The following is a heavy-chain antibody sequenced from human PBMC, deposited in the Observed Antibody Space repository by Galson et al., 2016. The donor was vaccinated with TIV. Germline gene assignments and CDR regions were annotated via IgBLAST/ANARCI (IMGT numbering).Heavy chain of an antibody. D-gene: IGHD3-9*01. CDR1: GYSFTGYY. CDR3: ARDHPTYDIVNDYVHAAFNL. Sequence: SVKVSCKASGYSFTGYYIHWVRQAPGQGLEWMGWINPNNGGTNYAMKFDDRVTMTRDTSIRVVYMELSSLRSDDTAVYYCARDHPTYDIVNDYVHAAFNLWGQGTKVSVSS. J-gene: IGHJ3*01. CDR2: INPNNGGT. V-gene: IGHV1-2*02.